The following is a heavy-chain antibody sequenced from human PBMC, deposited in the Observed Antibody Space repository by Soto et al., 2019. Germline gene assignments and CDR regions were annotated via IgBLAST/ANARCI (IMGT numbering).Heavy chain of an antibody. V-gene: IGHV4-59*08. CDR1: GGSISTYY. CDR2: IYYSGST. J-gene: IGHJ3*02. D-gene: IGHD3-10*01. Sequence: SETLSLTCTVSGGSISTYYWSWIRQPPGKGLEWIGYIYYSGSTNYNPSLKSRVTISVDTSKNQFSMKLSSVTAADTAVYYCARFSSLVPGGVAFDIWGQGTKVTVSS. CDR3: ARFSSLVPGGVAFDI.